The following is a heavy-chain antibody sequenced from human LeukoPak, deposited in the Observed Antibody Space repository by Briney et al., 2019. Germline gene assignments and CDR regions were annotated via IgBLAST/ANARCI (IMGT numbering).Heavy chain of an antibody. CDR3: ATVDSSGYYGLDY. CDR2: INPNSGGT. CDR1: GYTFTGYY. Sequence: WASVKVSCKASGYTFTGYYMHWVRQAPGQGLEWMGWINPNSGGTNYAQKFQGRVTMTEDTSTDTAYMELSSLRSEDTAVYYCATVDSSGYYGLDYWGQGTLVTVSS. J-gene: IGHJ4*02. V-gene: IGHV1-2*02. D-gene: IGHD3-22*01.